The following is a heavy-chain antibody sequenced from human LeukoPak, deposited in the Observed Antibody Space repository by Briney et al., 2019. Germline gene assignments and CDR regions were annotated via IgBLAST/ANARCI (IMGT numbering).Heavy chain of an antibody. CDR1: GGSITSGYYY. CDR2: IYYSGST. V-gene: IGHV4-30-4*01. J-gene: IGHJ4*02. Sequence: NPSQTRSLTCTVSGGSITSGYYYCSWIRQPPGKGLECIGYIYYSGSTYYNPSLKSRVTISVDTSKNQFSLKMSFVTAADTAVYYCARVVAAEPYYFDYWGKGTLVTVSS. D-gene: IGHD1-14*01. CDR3: ARVVAAEPYYFDY.